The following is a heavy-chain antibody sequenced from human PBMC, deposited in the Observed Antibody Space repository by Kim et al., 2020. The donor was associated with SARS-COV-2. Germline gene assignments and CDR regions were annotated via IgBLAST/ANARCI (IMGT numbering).Heavy chain of an antibody. CDR3: ARGTTTRQREDTFDI. D-gene: IGHD1-26*01. CDR2: IGTRSIHI. CDR1: GFTFSTYS. V-gene: IGHV3-21*01. J-gene: IGHJ3*02. Sequence: GGSLRLSCAASGFTFSTYSMNWVRQAPGKGLEWVSSIGTRSIHIYYADSMKGRFTVSRDNAKNSVYLQMNSLRAEDTAVYYCARGTTTRQREDTFDIWGQGTMVTVSS.